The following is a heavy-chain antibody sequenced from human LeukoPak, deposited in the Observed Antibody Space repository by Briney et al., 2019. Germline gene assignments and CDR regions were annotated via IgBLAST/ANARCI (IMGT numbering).Heavy chain of an antibody. CDR2: ISAYNGNT. Sequence: ASVKVSCKASGYTFTNYGISWVRQAPGQGLEWMGWISAYNGNTDYAQKLQGRVTITTHTSTSTADMELRSLRSDDTAVYYCARVGLRDFWSGKIFDYWGQGTLVTVSS. CDR3: ARVGLRDFWSGKIFDY. D-gene: IGHD3-3*01. V-gene: IGHV1-18*01. CDR1: GYTFTNYG. J-gene: IGHJ4*02.